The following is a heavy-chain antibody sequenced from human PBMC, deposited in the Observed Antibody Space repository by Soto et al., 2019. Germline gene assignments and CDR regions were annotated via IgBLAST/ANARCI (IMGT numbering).Heavy chain of an antibody. CDR1: GGTFSSYA. CDR2: IIPIFGTA. V-gene: IGHV1-69*13. D-gene: IGHD6-19*01. Sequence: SVKVSCKASGGTFSSYAISWVRQAPGQGLEWMGGIIPIFGTANYAQKFQGRVTITADESTSTAYMELSSLRSEDTAVYYCARDPAPYKQWPVLVYWGQGTLVTVSS. CDR3: ARDPAPYKQWPVLVY. J-gene: IGHJ4*02.